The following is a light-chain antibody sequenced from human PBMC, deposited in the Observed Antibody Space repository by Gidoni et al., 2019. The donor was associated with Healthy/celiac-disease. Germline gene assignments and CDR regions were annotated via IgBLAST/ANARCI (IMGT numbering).Light chain of an antibody. CDR2: GAS. Sequence: EIVMTQSPATLSVSRGERATLSCRASQSVSSNLAWYQQKPGQAPRLLIYGASTRATGIPARFSGSGSGTEFTLTISILQSEDFAVYYCQQYNNWPWTFGQGTKVEIK. V-gene: IGKV3-15*01. CDR3: QQYNNWPWT. CDR1: QSVSSN. J-gene: IGKJ1*01.